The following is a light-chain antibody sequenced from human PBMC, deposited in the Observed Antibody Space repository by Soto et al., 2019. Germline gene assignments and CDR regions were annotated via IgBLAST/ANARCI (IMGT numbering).Light chain of an antibody. V-gene: IGKV1-9*01. CDR2: AAS. CDR3: QQLNSYPIT. J-gene: IGKJ5*01. CDR1: QSISSY. Sequence: DIQMTQSPSSLSASVGDRVTITCRASQSISSYLNWYQQKPGKAPKLLIYAASTLQSGVPSRFSGSGSGTEVTITISSLQPEDFETYYCQQLNSYPITFGQGTRLEIK.